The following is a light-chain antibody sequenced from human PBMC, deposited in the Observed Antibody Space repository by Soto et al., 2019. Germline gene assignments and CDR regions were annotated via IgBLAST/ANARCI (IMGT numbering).Light chain of an antibody. CDR1: QSLLHSNGYSY. V-gene: IGKV2-28*01. Sequence: DIVMTQSPLSLPVTPGEPASISCRSSQSLLHSNGYSYLDWYLQKPGQSPQLLIYLGSNRASGVPDRFSGSGSGTDFTLKISRVEAEDVGVYYCMQALQTWTFGQGTTVDIK. CDR2: LGS. J-gene: IGKJ1*01. CDR3: MQALQTWT.